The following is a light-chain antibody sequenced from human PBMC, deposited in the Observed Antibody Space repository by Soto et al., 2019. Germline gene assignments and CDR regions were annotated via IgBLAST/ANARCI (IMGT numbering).Light chain of an antibody. CDR2: DAS. CDR3: QQRSNWPRT. V-gene: IGKV3-11*01. CDR1: QSVSSY. Sequence: EIVLTQSPATLSLSPGERATLSCRASQSVSSYLAWYQQKPGQAPRLLIYDASNRATGIPARFSGSASGTDCTLTISSLEPEDFAVYYCQQRSNWPRTFGQGTKLEIK. J-gene: IGKJ2*01.